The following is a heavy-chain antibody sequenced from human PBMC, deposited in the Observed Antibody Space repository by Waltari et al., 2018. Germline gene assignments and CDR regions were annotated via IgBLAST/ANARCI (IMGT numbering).Heavy chain of an antibody. J-gene: IGHJ4*02. V-gene: IGHV4-38-2*01. D-gene: IGHD2-21*02. CDR2: IYHSGST. Sequence: QVQLQESGPGLVKPSETLSLTCAVSGYSISSGYYWGWIRQPPGKGLEWIGSIYHSGSTSYNPSLHRRVTISVDTSKNQFSLKLSSVTAADTAVYYCARVEANCGGDCSLSHFDYWGQGTLVTVSS. CDR3: ARVEANCGGDCSLSHFDY. CDR1: GYSISSGYY.